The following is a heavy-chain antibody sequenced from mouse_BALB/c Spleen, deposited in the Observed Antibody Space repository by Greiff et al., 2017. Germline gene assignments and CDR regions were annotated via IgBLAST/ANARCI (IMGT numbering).Heavy chain of an antibody. V-gene: IGHV1-20*02. CDR1: GYSFTGYF. J-gene: IGHJ1*01. CDR3: AKGNYGSSYGYFDV. D-gene: IGHD1-1*01. CDR2: INPYNGDT. Sequence: EVKLQQSGPELVKPGASVKISCKASGYSFTGYFMNWVMQSHGKSLEWIGRINPYNGDTFYNQKFKGKATLTVDKSSSTAHMELRSLASEDSAVYYCAKGNYGSSYGYFDVWGAGTTVTVSS.